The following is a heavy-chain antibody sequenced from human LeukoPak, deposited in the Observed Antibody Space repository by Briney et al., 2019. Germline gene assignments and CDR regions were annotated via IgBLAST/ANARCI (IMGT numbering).Heavy chain of an antibody. D-gene: IGHD3-22*01. CDR2: ISYDGNNK. J-gene: IGHJ4*02. V-gene: IGHV3-30*04. Sequence: GGSLRLSCAASGFTFSSYAMHWVRQAPGKGLEWVAAISYDGNNKYYADSVKGRFTISRDNSKNTLYLQMNSLRAEDTAVFYCARGPKFAIRMIVVVTKGHFDYWGQGTLVTVSS. CDR3: ARGPKFAIRMIVVVTKGHFDY. CDR1: GFTFSSYA.